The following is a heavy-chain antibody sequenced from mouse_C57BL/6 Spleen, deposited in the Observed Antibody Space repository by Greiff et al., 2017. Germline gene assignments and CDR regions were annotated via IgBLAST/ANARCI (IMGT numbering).Heavy chain of an antibody. CDR3: ARPLITTVVAFYAMDY. CDR1: GFTFSDYG. V-gene: IGHV5-17*01. J-gene: IGHJ4*01. CDR2: ISSGSSTI. D-gene: IGHD1-1*01. Sequence: EVNLVESGGGLVKPGGSLKLSCAASGFTFSDYGMHWVRQAPEKGLEWVAYISSGSSTIYYADTVKGRFTISRDNAKNTLFLQMTSLRSEDTAMYYCARPLITTVVAFYAMDYWGQGTSVTVSS.